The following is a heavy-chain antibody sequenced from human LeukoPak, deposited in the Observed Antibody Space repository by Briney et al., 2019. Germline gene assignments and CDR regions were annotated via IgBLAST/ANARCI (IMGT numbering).Heavy chain of an antibody. CDR3: AKDSGVQGSYYSYYYYYGMDV. V-gene: IGHV3-30-3*01. CDR1: GFTFSSYA. J-gene: IGHJ6*02. Sequence: GGSLRLSCAASGFTFSSYAMHWVRQAPGKGLEWVAVISYDGSNKYYADSVKGRFTISRDNSKNTLYLQMNSLRAEDTAVYYCAKDSGVQGSYYSYYYYYGMDVWGQGTTVTVSS. CDR2: ISYDGSNK. D-gene: IGHD3-10*01.